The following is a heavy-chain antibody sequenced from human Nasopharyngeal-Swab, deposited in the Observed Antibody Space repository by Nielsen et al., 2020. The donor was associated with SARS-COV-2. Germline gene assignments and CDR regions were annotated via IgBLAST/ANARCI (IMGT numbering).Heavy chain of an antibody. D-gene: IGHD2-2*01. V-gene: IGHV3-21*01. J-gene: IGHJ4*02. CDR3: ASDSRY. Sequence: GESLKISCSASGFTFSYYTMNLVRQAPGQGLELVSSISSSGSYMYYTDSVKVRFTISRDNAKNSLYLQMNSLRAEDTAVYYCASDSRYWGQGTLVTVSS. CDR1: GFTFSYYT. CDR2: ISSSGSYM.